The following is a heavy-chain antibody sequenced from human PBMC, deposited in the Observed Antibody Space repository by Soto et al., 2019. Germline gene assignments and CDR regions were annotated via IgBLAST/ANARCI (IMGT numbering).Heavy chain of an antibody. CDR1: GFTFSSYW. CDR3: LRGNSGYGNFDY. D-gene: IGHD5-12*01. CDR2: IKGDGSET. V-gene: IGHV3-74*01. J-gene: IGHJ4*02. Sequence: GSLRLSCAASGFTFSSYWMHWVRQAPGKGLVWVSRIKGDGSETNYADSVKGRFTISRDNAKNTLYLQLNSLRAEDTAVYYCLRGNSGYGNFDYWGQGTRVTRLL.